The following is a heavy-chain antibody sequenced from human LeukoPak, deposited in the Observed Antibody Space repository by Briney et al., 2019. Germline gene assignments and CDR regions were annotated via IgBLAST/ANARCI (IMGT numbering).Heavy chain of an antibody. CDR1: GFTFSSYW. V-gene: IGHV3-7*01. D-gene: IGHD3-16*01. CDR2: IKQDGSEE. Sequence: GGSLRLSCAASGFTFSSYWMSWVRQAPGKGLECVANIKQDGSEEYYVDSVKGRFTISRDNAKNSLYLQMNSLRAEDTAVYYCATAGGADYWGQGILVTVSS. J-gene: IGHJ4*02. CDR3: ATAGGADY.